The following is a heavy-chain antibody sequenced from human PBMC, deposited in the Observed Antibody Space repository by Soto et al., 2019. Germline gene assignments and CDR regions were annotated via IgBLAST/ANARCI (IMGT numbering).Heavy chain of an antibody. J-gene: IGHJ4*02. Sequence: GGSLRLSCAASGFTFSSYAMHWVRQAPGKGLEWVAGISYDGNNQYYADPMKGRFTISGDNSKNTVYLQMNSLRAEDTAVYYCAREGFTYGYDSGYYFDYWGQGSLVTVSS. CDR3: AREGFTYGYDSGYYFDY. D-gene: IGHD5-18*01. CDR1: GFTFSSYA. CDR2: ISYDGNNQ. V-gene: IGHV3-30-3*01.